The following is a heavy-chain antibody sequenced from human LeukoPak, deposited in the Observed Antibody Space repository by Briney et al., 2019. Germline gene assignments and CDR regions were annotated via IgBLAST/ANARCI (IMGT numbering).Heavy chain of an antibody. CDR2: IYHSGST. D-gene: IGHD5-12*01. V-gene: IGHV4-30-2*01. J-gene: IGHJ4*02. Sequence: SETLSLTCAVSGGSISSGGYSWSWIRQPPGKGLGWIGYIYHSGSTYYNPSLKSRVTISVDRPKNQFSLKLSSVTAADTAVYYCARGGGYDPPLFDYWGQGTLVTVSS. CDR1: GGSISSGGYS. CDR3: ARGGGYDPPLFDY.